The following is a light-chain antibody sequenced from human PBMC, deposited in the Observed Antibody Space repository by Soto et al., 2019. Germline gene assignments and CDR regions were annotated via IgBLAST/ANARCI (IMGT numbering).Light chain of an antibody. V-gene: IGKV1-39*01. CDR2: SAS. J-gene: IGKJ4*01. Sequence: DIQMTQSPSSLSASVGDRVTITCRASQSISSYLNWYQQKPGKAPKLLIYSASSLQSGVPSRFSGSGSGTDFTLNISSLQPEDFATYYWQQSYSIPLTFGGGNKVEIK. CDR3: QQSYSIPLT. CDR1: QSISSY.